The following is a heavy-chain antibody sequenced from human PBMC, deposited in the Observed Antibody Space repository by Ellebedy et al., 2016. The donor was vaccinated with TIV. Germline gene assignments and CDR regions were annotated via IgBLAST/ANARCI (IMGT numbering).Heavy chain of an antibody. CDR3: AEGRSGWYYFDY. D-gene: IGHD6-19*01. J-gene: IGHJ4*02. CDR2: VYDSGST. V-gene: IGHV4-59*03. Sequence: SETLSLTCTVSGGSIISYYWTWIRQAPGKGLEWIGNVYDSGSTKYNPSLQSRVTISVDTSKSQFSLRLSSVTAADTAVYYCAEGRSGWYYFDYWGQGTLVAVSS. CDR1: GGSIISYY.